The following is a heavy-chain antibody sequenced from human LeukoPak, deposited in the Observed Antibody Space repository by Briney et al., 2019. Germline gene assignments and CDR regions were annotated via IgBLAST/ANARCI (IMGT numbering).Heavy chain of an antibody. Sequence: PGGSLRLSCAASGFTFSSYAMSWVRQAPGKGLEWVSAISGSGGSTYYADSVKGRFTISRDNSKNTLYLQMNSLRAEDTAVYYCAKDRQITMIVVVILDFDYWGQGTLVTVSS. CDR3: AKDRQITMIVVVILDFDY. CDR1: GFTFSSYA. J-gene: IGHJ4*02. D-gene: IGHD3-22*01. V-gene: IGHV3-23*01. CDR2: ISGSGGST.